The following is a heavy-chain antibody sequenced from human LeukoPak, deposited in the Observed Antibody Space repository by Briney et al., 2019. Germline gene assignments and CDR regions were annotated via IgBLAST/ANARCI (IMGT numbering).Heavy chain of an antibody. Sequence: PSETLSLTCTVSGGSISSYYWSWIRQPPGKGLEWIGYIYYSGSTNYNPSLKSRVTISVDTSKNQFSLKLSSVTAADTAVYYCARTFWGKYIDYWGQGTLVTVTS. D-gene: IGHD3-16*01. J-gene: IGHJ4*02. V-gene: IGHV4-59*01. CDR1: GGSISSYY. CDR3: ARTFWGKYIDY. CDR2: IYYSGST.